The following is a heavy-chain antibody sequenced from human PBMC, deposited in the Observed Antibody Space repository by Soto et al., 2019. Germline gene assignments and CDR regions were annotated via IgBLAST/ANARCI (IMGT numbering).Heavy chain of an antibody. J-gene: IGHJ4*02. CDR3: ARREIQGPIDY. V-gene: IGHV4-28*01. CDR2: IYYSGTT. Sequence: QVQLQESGPGLVQPSDTLSLTCAVSGYSISSSNWWGWIRQPPGKGLEWIGYIYYSGTTYYNPSLKSRVTMSVDTSKNQFSLKLTSVTAVDTALYYCARREIQGPIDYWGQGTLVTVSS. CDR1: GYSISSSNW. D-gene: IGHD1-26*01.